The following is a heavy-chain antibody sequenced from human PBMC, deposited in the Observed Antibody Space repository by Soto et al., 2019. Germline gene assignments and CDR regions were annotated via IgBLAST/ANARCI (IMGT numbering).Heavy chain of an antibody. CDR3: ARVSTIAAAGVAVSLNFDY. J-gene: IGHJ4*02. CDR1: GGSFSGYY. D-gene: IGHD6-13*01. CDR2: INHSGST. V-gene: IGHV4-34*01. Sequence: SQTLSLTCAVYGGSFSGYYWSWIRQPPGKGLEWIGEINHSGSTNYNPSLKSRVTISVDTSKNQFSLKLSSVTAADTAVYYCARVSTIAAAGVAVSLNFDYWGQGTLVTVSS.